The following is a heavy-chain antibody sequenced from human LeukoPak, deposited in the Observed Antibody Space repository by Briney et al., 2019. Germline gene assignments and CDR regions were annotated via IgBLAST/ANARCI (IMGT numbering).Heavy chain of an antibody. V-gene: IGHV6-1*01. J-gene: IGHJ6*02. CDR2: TYYRSKWYN. CDR1: GDSVSSNTAT. CDR3: ARVSDDRSSWSESTYYYYHYGMDV. D-gene: IGHD6-13*01. Sequence: SQTLSLTCAISGDSVSSNTATWNWIRQSPSRGLEWLGRTYYRSKWYNDYAVSVKSRITISPDTSKNHFSLQLDSVTPEDTAVYYCARVSDDRSSWSESTYYYYHYGMDVWGQGTSVTVSS.